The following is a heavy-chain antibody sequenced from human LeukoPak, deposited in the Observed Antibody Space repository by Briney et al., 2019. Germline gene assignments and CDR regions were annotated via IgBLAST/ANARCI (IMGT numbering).Heavy chain of an antibody. CDR2: IYTSGST. V-gene: IGHV4-4*07. J-gene: IGHJ4*02. CDR1: GGSISNYY. D-gene: IGHD3-10*01. CDR3: ARDYGSRSYYKENLDY. Sequence: SETLSLTCTVSGGSISNYYWSWIRQPAGKGLEWIGRIYTSGSTNYNPSLKSRVTMSVDTSKNQFSLKLSSVTAADTAVYYCARDYGSRSYYKENLDYWGQGTLVTVSS.